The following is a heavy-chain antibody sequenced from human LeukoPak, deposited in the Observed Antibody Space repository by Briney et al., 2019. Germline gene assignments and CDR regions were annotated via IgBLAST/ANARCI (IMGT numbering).Heavy chain of an antibody. Sequence: GGSLRLSCAASGFTFSSYSMNWVRQAPGKGLEWISYITSSSTTRYYADSVKGRFTISRDNAQNSLYLQMNSLRAEDTAVCYCARPGLYSSGWYEGRDAFDIWGHGTMVTVSS. CDR1: GFTFSSYS. V-gene: IGHV3-48*04. J-gene: IGHJ3*02. CDR2: ITSSSTTR. CDR3: ARPGLYSSGWYEGRDAFDI. D-gene: IGHD6-19*01.